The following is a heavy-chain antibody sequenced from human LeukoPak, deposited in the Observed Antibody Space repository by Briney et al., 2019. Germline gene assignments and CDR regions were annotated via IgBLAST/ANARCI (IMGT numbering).Heavy chain of an antibody. CDR1: GGSISSFY. D-gene: IGHD6-13*01. Sequence: PSETLSLTCTVSGGSISSFYWSWIRQPAGKGLEWIGRIYASGSTNYNPSLKSRVTMSVDTSKNQLSLKLSSVTAADTAVYYCARGGYRSSWFNYWGQGTLVTVSS. CDR2: IYASGST. CDR3: ARGGYRSSWFNY. V-gene: IGHV4-4*07. J-gene: IGHJ4*02.